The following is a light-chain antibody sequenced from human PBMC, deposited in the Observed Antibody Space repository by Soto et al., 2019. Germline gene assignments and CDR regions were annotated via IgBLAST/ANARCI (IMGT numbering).Light chain of an antibody. Sequence: QSALTQPASVSGSPGQSITISCTGTIDGVGAYNYVSWYQQRPGSAPQLVMYDVNNRPSGASHRFSGSKSGHTAYLTISGLQSDDDANYHCSSYTSTYSLVFGTGTKVTVL. CDR2: DVN. CDR3: SSYTSTYSLV. V-gene: IGLV2-14*03. J-gene: IGLJ1*01. CDR1: IDGVGAYNY.